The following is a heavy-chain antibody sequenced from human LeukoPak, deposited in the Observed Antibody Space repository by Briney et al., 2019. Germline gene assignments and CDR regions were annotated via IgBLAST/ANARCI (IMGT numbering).Heavy chain of an antibody. CDR2: INPNNGGT. CDR3: ARVGDGLNDAFDI. CDR1: GYTFTGYY. Sequence: GASVKVSCKTSGYTFTGYYMNWVRQAPGQGLEWMGRINPNNGGTNYAQKFQGRGTMTRETSIRTAYMELSRLRSDDTAVYYCARVGDGLNDAFDIWGQGTMVTVSS. V-gene: IGHV1-2*06. J-gene: IGHJ3*02. D-gene: IGHD5-24*01.